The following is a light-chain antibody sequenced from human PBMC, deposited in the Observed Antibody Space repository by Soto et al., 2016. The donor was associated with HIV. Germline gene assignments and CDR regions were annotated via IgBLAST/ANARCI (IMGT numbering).Light chain of an antibody. V-gene: IGLV3-21*03. Sequence: SYELTQPPSVSVAPGKTARITCGEDGIGGKTVHWYQQKPGQAPVLVVYDDSDRPSGIPERFSGSNSGNTATLTISRVEAGDEADYYCQLWDISRDHVLFGGGTKLTAL. CDR2: DDS. J-gene: IGLJ2*01. CDR3: QLWDISRDHVL. CDR1: GIGGKT.